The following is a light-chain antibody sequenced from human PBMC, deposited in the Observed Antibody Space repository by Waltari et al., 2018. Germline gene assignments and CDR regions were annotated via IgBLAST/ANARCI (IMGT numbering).Light chain of an antibody. CDR2: RNN. V-gene: IGLV1-47*01. CDR1: SSNIGPYY. CDR3: ATWDDSLTAWV. Sequence: QSVLTQPPSTSGTPGQRVTISCSGSSSNIGPYYVYWYHQLPGTAPKLLIYRNNQRPSGVPDRFSGSKSGTSASLAISGLRSEDEADYYCATWDDSLTAWVFGQGTK. J-gene: IGLJ3*02.